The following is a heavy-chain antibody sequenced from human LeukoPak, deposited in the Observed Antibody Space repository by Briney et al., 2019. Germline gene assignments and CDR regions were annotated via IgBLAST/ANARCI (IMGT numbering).Heavy chain of an antibody. CDR2: INHSGST. D-gene: IGHD2-8*01. J-gene: IGHJ4*02. Sequence: PSETLSLTCAVYGGSFSGYYWSWIRQPPGKGPEWIGEINHSGSTNYNPSLKSRVTISVDTSKNQFSLKLSSVTAADTAVYYCARISGGYCTNGVCSLFDYWGQGTLVTVSS. CDR1: GGSFSGYY. V-gene: IGHV4-34*01. CDR3: ARISGGYCTNGVCSLFDY.